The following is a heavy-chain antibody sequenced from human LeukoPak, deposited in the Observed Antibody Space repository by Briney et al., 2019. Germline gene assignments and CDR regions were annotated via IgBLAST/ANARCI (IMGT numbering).Heavy chain of an antibody. J-gene: IGHJ1*01. CDR1: GFTFSSYA. V-gene: IGHV3-23*01. CDR2: ISGSGAST. D-gene: IGHD5-24*01. CDR3: AKQTEYNSNSPYHY. Sequence: GGSLRLSCAASGFTFSSYAMTWVRQAPGKGLDWVSGISGSGASTYYADSVKGRFTISRDNSKSTMYLEVNSLRAEDTAIYYCAKQTEYNSNSPYHYWGQGTLVAVSS.